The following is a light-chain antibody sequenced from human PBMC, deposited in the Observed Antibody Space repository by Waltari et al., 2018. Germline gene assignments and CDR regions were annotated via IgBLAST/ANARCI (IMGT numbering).Light chain of an antibody. J-gene: IGKJ3*01. V-gene: IGKV1-33*01. CDR3: QQYQNLPS. CDR2: DAS. Sequence: ENQITQSPSPLSSSVGDRGNITCQASQDIEKVVNWYQQKPGKAPKLLIYDASNLATGVPSRFSGSGSGTDFTFTIASLQPEDIATYFYQQYQNLPSFGPGIKVDLK. CDR1: QDIEKV.